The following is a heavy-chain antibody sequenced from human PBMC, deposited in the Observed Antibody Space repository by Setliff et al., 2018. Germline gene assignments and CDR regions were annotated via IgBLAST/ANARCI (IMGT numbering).Heavy chain of an antibody. CDR1: AYTFSGYY. CDR3: ARINFYVSSGYYYAPDY. CDR2: INPNIGDT. V-gene: IGHV1-2*02. J-gene: IGHJ4*02. D-gene: IGHD3-22*01. Sequence: ASVKVSCKTSAYTFSGYYIHWVRQAPGQGLQWMGWINPNIGDTNHAPKFQGRVTMTRDTSIKTAYLEVNGLTSDDTAVYYCARINFYVSSGYYYAPDYWGPGTLVTVS.